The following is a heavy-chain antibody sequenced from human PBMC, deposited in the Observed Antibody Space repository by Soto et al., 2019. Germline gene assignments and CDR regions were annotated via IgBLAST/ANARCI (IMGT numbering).Heavy chain of an antibody. CDR3: ARDRRIAAAGSRYYYGMDV. CDR1: GGTFSSYA. Sequence: QVQLVQSGAEVKKPGSSVKVSCKASGGTFSSYAISWVRQAPGQGLEWMGGIIPIFGTANYAQKFQGRVTITADKSTSTAYMELSSLRSEDKAVYYCARDRRIAAAGSRYYYGMDVWGQGTTVTVSS. CDR2: IIPIFGTA. V-gene: IGHV1-69*06. D-gene: IGHD6-13*01. J-gene: IGHJ6*02.